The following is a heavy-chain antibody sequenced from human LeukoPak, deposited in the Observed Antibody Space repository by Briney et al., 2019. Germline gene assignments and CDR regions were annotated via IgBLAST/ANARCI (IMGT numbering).Heavy chain of an antibody. J-gene: IGHJ5*02. D-gene: IGHD2-2*01. CDR1: GFTFSSYS. Sequence: SGGSLRLSCAASGFTFSSYSMNWVRQAPGKGLELVSSISSSSSYIYYADSVKGRFTISRDNAKNSLYLQMNSLRAEDTAVYYCASSDIPVVPDNNWFDPWGQGTLVTVSS. CDR2: ISSSSSYI. V-gene: IGHV3-21*01. CDR3: ASSDIPVVPDNNWFDP.